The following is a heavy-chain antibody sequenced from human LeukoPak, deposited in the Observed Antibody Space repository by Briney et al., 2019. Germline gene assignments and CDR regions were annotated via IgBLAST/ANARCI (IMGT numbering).Heavy chain of an antibody. CDR2: ISAYNGNT. CDR3: ASGADILTGYSYDY. CDR1: GYSFTSYG. D-gene: IGHD3-9*01. Sequence: ASVKVSCKASGYSFTSYGISWVRQAPGQGLEWMGWISAYNGNTNYAQKLQGRVTMTTDTSTSTAYMELRSLRSDDTAVYYCASGADILTGYSYDYWGQGTLVTVSS. V-gene: IGHV1-18*01. J-gene: IGHJ4*02.